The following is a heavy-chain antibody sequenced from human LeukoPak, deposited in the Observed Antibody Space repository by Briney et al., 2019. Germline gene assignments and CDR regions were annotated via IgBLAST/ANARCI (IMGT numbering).Heavy chain of an antibody. J-gene: IGHJ4*02. CDR2: ISYDGSNK. V-gene: IGHV3-30-3*01. CDR3: ARDPLMVYARQAPLFDY. Sequence: GGSLRLSCAASGFTFSSYAMHWVRQAPGKGLEWVAVISYDGSNKYYADSVKGRFTISRDNSKNTLYLQMNSLRAEDTAVYYCARDPLMVYARQAPLFDYWGQGTLVTVSS. CDR1: GFTFSSYA. D-gene: IGHD2-8*01.